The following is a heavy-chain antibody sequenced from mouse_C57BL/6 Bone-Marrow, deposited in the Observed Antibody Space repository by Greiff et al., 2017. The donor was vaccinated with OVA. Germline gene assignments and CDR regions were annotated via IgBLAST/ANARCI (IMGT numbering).Heavy chain of an antibody. CDR1: GFNIKDDY. J-gene: IGHJ1*03. Sequence: VQLQQSGAELVRPGASVKLSCTASGFNIKDDYMHWVKQRPEQGLEWIGWIDPENGDTEYASKFPGKATITADTSSNTAYLQLSSLTSEDTAVYYCTKGYYGSSSYWYFDVWGTGTTVTVSS. D-gene: IGHD1-1*01. CDR3: TKGYYGSSSYWYFDV. V-gene: IGHV14-4*01. CDR2: IDPENGDT.